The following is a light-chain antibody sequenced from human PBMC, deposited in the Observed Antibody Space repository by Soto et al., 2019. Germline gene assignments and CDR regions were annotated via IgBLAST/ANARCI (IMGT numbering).Light chain of an antibody. CDR2: GAS. V-gene: IGKV3-20*01. CDR1: QSVSSSY. Sequence: EIVLTQSPGTLSLSPGERATLSCRASQSVSSSYLAWYQQKPGQAPRLLIYGASSRATVIPARFSGSGSGTDFPLTISRLEPEDFAVYYCHQYDSSPLTFGGGTKVEIK. CDR3: HQYDSSPLT. J-gene: IGKJ4*01.